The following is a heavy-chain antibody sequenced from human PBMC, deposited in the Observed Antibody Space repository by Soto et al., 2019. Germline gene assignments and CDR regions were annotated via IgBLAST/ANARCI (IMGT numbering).Heavy chain of an antibody. CDR3: AKDPTLHLMITFGGVMADAFDI. CDR2: ISGSGGST. Sequence: EVQLLESGGGLVQPGGSLRLSCAASGFTFSSYAMSWVRQAPGKGLEWVSAISGSGGSTYYADSVKGRFTISRDNSKNTLYLQMNSLRAEDTAVYYCAKDPTLHLMITFGGVMADAFDIWGQGTMVTVSS. D-gene: IGHD3-16*01. CDR1: GFTFSSYA. J-gene: IGHJ3*02. V-gene: IGHV3-23*01.